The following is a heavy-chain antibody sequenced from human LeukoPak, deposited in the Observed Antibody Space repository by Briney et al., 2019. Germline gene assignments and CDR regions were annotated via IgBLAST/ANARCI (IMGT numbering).Heavy chain of an antibody. CDR2: IIPIFGIA. Sequence: SVKVSCKASGGTFSSYAISWVRQAPGQGLEWMGRIIPIFGIANYAQKFQGRVTITADKSTSTAYMELSSLRSEDTAVYYCARCSSTGCTQQTIGMDVWGQGTTVTVSS. CDR1: GGTFSSYA. D-gene: IGHD2-2*01. V-gene: IGHV1-69*04. CDR3: ARCSSTGCTQQTIGMDV. J-gene: IGHJ6*02.